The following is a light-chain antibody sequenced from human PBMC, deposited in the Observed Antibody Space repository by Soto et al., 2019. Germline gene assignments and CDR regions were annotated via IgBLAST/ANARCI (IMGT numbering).Light chain of an antibody. V-gene: IGKV1-39*01. Sequence: DIQMTQSPSSLSASVGDRVTITCRASQSISSSLNLYQQKPGNVPKLLIFAASSLQSGVPSRFRGSGSGTEFTLTISSLQVEDFATYYCQQSFRTPITFGQGTRLEIK. J-gene: IGKJ5*01. CDR2: AAS. CDR1: QSISSS. CDR3: QQSFRTPIT.